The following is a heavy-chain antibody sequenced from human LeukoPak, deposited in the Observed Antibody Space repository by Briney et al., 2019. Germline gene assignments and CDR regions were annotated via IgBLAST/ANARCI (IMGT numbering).Heavy chain of an antibody. V-gene: IGHV4-39*01. CDR1: DGSISSSPYY. CDR2: IYYRGST. J-gene: IGHJ5*02. D-gene: IGHD2-2*01. Sequence: PSETLSLTCTVSDGSISSSPYYWGWIRQPPGKRLEWIGTIYYRGSTYSNPSLNSRVTISLDTSKNQFSLRLRSVTAADTALYYCARHYLSDGILSTFDPWGQGTLVTVSS. CDR3: ARHYLSDGILSTFDP.